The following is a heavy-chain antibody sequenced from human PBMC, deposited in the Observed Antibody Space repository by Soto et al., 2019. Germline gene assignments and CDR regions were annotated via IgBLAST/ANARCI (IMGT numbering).Heavy chain of an antibody. CDR2: IKEDGSEK. D-gene: IGHD3-10*01. J-gene: IGHJ4*02. CDR1: GFTFSTSW. CDR3: ARADYYGDPGSY. Sequence: SGGSLRLSCAASGFTFSTSWMSWVRQAPGKGLEWVANIKEDGSEKYYVDSVKGRFTISRDHAKNSLYLQMNSLGADDTAVYYCARADYYGDPGSYWGQGTLVTVS. V-gene: IGHV3-7*01.